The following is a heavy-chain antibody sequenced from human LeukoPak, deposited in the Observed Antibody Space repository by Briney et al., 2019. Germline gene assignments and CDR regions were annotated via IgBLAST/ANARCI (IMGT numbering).Heavy chain of an antibody. V-gene: IGHV1-8*03. D-gene: IGHD6-19*01. CDR2: LDPNNGNT. CDR1: GYTFTTYD. Sequence: ASVKVSCKASGYTFTTYDINWVRQATGQGLEWMGWLDPNNGNTGYAQKFQGRVTITRNTSINTAYMELSSLRSEDTAVYYCARMTVSGRDNWFDPWGQGTLVTVSS. J-gene: IGHJ5*02. CDR3: ARMTVSGRDNWFDP.